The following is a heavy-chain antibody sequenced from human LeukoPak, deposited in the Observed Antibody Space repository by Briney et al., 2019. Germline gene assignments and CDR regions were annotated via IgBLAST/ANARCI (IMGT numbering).Heavy chain of an antibody. J-gene: IGHJ4*02. CDR1: GGTFSSYA. D-gene: IGHD3-22*01. Sequence: GASVKVSCKASGGTFSSYAISWVRQAPGQGLEWMGRIIPILGIANYAQKFQGRVTITADKSTSTAYMELSSLRSEDTAVYYCARDPGPYYYYDISGYLIYWGQGTLSPSPQ. CDR2: IIPILGIA. V-gene: IGHV1-69*04. CDR3: ARDPGPYYYYDISGYLIY.